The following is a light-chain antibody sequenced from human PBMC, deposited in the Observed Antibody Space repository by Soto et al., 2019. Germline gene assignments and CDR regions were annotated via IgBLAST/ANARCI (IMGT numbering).Light chain of an antibody. CDR3: SSYTSSSTLV. V-gene: IGLV2-14*01. CDR1: SSDVGGYNY. CDR2: EVS. J-gene: IGLJ3*02. Sequence: QSALTQPASVSGSPGQSITISCTGTSSDVGGYNYVSWYQQFPGKAPKLMIYEVSNRPSGVSNRFSGSKSGNTASLTISGLQPEDEADYYCSSYTSSSTLVFGGGTQLTVL.